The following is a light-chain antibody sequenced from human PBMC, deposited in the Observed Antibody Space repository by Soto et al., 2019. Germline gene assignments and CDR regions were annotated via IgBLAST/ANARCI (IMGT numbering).Light chain of an antibody. J-gene: IGKJ1*01. CDR2: WAS. CDR3: QQYHSTPKT. Sequence: DIVMTQSPDSLAVSVGERATINCKSSQSVLYSSNNKNYLAWYQQKPGQPPKLLIYWASTREFGVPDRFSGSGSGTDFTLTISSLQAEDVAVYYCQQYHSTPKTFGQGTKVEIK. V-gene: IGKV4-1*01. CDR1: QSVLYSSNNKNY.